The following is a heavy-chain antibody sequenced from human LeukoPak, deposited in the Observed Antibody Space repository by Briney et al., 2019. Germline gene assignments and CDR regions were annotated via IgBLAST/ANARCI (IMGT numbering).Heavy chain of an antibody. CDR1: GGSISGYY. Sequence: PSETLSLTCTVSGGSISGYYWSWIRQPPGKGLEWIGYIYSSGSTNSNPSPKSRVTISVDSSKNQFSLKPTSVTAADTAVYYCARRFDTSGWVDYWGQGTLVTVSS. CDR2: IYSSGST. J-gene: IGHJ4*02. V-gene: IGHV4-59*08. CDR3: ARRFDTSGWVDY. D-gene: IGHD6-19*01.